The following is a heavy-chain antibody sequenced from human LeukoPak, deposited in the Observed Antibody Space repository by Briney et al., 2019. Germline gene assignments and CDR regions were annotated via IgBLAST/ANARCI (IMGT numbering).Heavy chain of an antibody. D-gene: IGHD2/OR15-2a*01. J-gene: IGHJ4*02. Sequence: ASVKVSCKASGYTFTDYYMHWVRQAPGQGLEWMGWIDPRSGGTNFARKFQGRVTMTRDTSISTAYMELSRLTSDDTAVYYCTSSDHTSSDYWGQGTLVTVSS. V-gene: IGHV1-2*02. CDR3: TSSDHTSSDY. CDR2: IDPRSGGT. CDR1: GYTFTDYY.